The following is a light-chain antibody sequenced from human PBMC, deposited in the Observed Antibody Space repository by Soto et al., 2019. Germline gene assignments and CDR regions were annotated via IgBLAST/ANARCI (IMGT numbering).Light chain of an antibody. CDR2: GAS. CDR3: QQYENWPQLT. Sequence: EIVLTQSPGTLSLSPGERATLSCRASQSVSSSYLAWYQQKPGQAPRLLIYGASTRATGIPARFSGSGSGTDFTLTISSLQSEDFAVYYCQQYENWPQLTFGGGTKVDIK. V-gene: IGKV3-15*01. CDR1: QSVSSSY. J-gene: IGKJ4*01.